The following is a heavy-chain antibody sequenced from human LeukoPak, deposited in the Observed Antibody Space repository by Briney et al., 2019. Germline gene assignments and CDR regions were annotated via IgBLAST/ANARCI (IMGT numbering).Heavy chain of an antibody. D-gene: IGHD2-15*01. J-gene: IGHJ4*02. V-gene: IGHV3-21*01. CDR1: GFTFSSYS. CDR2: ISSSSSYI. Sequence: KSGGSLRLSCAASGFTFSSYSMNWVRQAPGKGLEWVSSISSSSSYIYYADSVKGRFTISRDNAKNSLYLQMNSLRAEDTAVYYCARQCSGGSCYDYWGQGTLVTVSS. CDR3: ARQCSGGSCYDY.